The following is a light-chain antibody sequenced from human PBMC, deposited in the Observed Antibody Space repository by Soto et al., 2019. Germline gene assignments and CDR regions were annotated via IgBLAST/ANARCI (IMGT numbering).Light chain of an antibody. Sequence: DIQMTQSPSTLSASVGDRVTITCRASQSISSWLAWYQQKPGKAPKLLFYDASSLESGVPSRFSGSGSGTEFTLTISSLQPDDFVTYYCQQYNSYYTFGQGTKLEIK. CDR2: DAS. V-gene: IGKV1-5*01. J-gene: IGKJ2*01. CDR1: QSISSW. CDR3: QQYNSYYT.